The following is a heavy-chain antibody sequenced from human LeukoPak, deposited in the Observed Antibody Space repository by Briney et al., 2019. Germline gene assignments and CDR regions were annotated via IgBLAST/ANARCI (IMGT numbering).Heavy chain of an antibody. V-gene: IGHV1-69*13. D-gene: IGHD3-22*01. CDR2: IIPIFGTA. J-gene: IGHJ4*02. CDR3: ARSWYYYDSSGSLDY. Sequence: GASVKVSCKASGYTFTSYGISWVRQAPGQGLEWMGGIIPIFGTANYAQKFQGRVTITADESTSTAYMELSSLRSEDTAVYYCARSWYYYDSSGSLDYWGQGTLVTVSS. CDR1: GYTFTSYG.